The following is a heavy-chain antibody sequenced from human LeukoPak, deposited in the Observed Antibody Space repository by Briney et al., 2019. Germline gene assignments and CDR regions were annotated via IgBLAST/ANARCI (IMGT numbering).Heavy chain of an antibody. CDR1: GGSISSYY. D-gene: IGHD5-18*01. CDR2: IYYSGST. J-gene: IGHJ4*02. CDR3: AGDSYGRGGY. Sequence: PSETLSLTCTVSGGSISSYYWSWIRQPPGKGLEWIGYIYYSGSTYYSPSLKSRVTISVDTSKNQFSLKLSSVTAADTAVYYCAGDSYGRGGYWGQGTLVTVSS. V-gene: IGHV4-59*04.